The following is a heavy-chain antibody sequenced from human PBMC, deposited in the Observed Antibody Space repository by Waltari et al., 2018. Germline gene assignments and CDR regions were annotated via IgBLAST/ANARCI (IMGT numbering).Heavy chain of an antibody. CDR2: ISSSGNTI. J-gene: IGHJ6*02. V-gene: IGHV3-48*03. Sequence: EVLLVESGGGLVQPGGSLRLSCTASGFTFCGYEMNGVRQAPGKGLEWVSYISSSGNTIYYADSVKARFTTSRDNAKNSLYLQMNSLRVDDTAVYYCARRPYYYHGMDVWGQGTTVTVSS. CDR3: ARRPYYYHGMDV. CDR1: GFTFCGYE.